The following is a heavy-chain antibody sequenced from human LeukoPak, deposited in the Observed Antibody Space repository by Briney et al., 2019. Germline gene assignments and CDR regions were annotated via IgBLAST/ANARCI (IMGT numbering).Heavy chain of an antibody. CDR2: MNPNSGDT. J-gene: IGHJ4*02. CDR1: GYTFTAYN. Sequence: ASVKVSCKPSGYTFTAYNIHWVRQAPGQGLEWMGWMNPNSGDTNYAQNFQGRVTMTRDTSISTAYMELSSLRSDDTAAYFCLRGGGRSYCDYWGQGTPVTVSS. D-gene: IGHD2-15*01. V-gene: IGHV1-2*02. CDR3: LRGGGRSYCDY.